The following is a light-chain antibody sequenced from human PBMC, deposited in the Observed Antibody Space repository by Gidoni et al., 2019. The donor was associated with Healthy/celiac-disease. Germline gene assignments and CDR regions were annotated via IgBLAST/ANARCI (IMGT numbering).Light chain of an antibody. V-gene: IGLV3-1*01. CDR2: EHS. CDR3: QAWDSSTYVV. J-gene: IGLJ2*01. CDR1: KLGDKY. Sequence: SYELTHPPSVSVPPGQTARTTCSGDKLGDKYACWYQQKPGQSPVLVIYEHSKRPSGIPERVSGSNSGNTATLTSSGTQAMDEADYYCQAWDSSTYVVFGGGTKLTVL.